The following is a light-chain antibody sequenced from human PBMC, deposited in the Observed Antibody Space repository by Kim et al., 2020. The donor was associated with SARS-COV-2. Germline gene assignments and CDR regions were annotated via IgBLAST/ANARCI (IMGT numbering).Light chain of an antibody. Sequence: NFMLTQPHSVSESPGKSVTISCTGSSGSIASNYVQWYQQRPGSAPTTVIYEDNQRPSGVPDRFSGSIDMSANSASLTISGLKTEDEADYHCHSYASSNNYVFGSGTKVTVL. CDR1: SGSIASNY. CDR2: EDN. V-gene: IGLV6-57*02. CDR3: HSYASSNNYV. J-gene: IGLJ1*01.